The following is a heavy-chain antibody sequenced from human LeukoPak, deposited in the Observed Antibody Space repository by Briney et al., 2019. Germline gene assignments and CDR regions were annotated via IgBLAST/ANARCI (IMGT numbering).Heavy chain of an antibody. D-gene: IGHD3-9*01. CDR2: ISSSSSYL. CDR3: ARGADYDILTGYMDV. J-gene: IGHJ6*03. CDR1: GLTFSTYT. V-gene: IGHV3-21*01. Sequence: GGSLRLSCAASGLTFSTYTMNWVRQAPGKGLEWVSSISSSSSYLYYADSVKGRFTISRANAKNSLYLEMNSLGAEDTAVYYCARGADYDILTGYMDVWGKGTTVTVSS.